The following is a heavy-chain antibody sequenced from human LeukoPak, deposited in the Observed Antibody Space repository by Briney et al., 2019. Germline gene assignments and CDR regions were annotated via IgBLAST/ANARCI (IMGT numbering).Heavy chain of an antibody. Sequence: ASVKVSCKASGYTFIGYYMHWVRQAPGQGLEWMGWINPNSGDTTYAQKFQGRVTMTRDTSISTAYMELSSLRSEDTAVYYCARADSSSWYYYYYMDVWGKGTTVTVSS. D-gene: IGHD5-18*01. CDR1: GYTFIGYY. V-gene: IGHV1-2*02. CDR2: INPNSGDT. CDR3: ARADSSSWYYYYYMDV. J-gene: IGHJ6*03.